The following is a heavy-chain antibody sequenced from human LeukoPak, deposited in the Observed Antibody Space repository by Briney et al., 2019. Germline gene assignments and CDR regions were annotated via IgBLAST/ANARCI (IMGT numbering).Heavy chain of an antibody. CDR2: INHSGAT. J-gene: IGHJ5*02. CDR1: GGSFSGYY. D-gene: IGHD6-13*01. Sequence: SETLSLTCAVYGGSFSGYYWSWIRQPPGKGLEWIWEINHSGATNYNPSLKSRVTVSVDTSNNQFSLKLSSVTAADTAIYYCAGSRVWANSGSWYYWFDPWGQGTLVTVSS. CDR3: AGSRVWANSGSWYYWFDP. V-gene: IGHV4-34*01.